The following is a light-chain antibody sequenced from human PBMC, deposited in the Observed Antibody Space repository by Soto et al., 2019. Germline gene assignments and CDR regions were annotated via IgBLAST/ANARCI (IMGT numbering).Light chain of an antibody. CDR3: QSYDSSLKV. J-gene: IGLJ1*01. V-gene: IGLV1-40*01. CDR1: SSNIGAGYD. Sequence: QSVLTQPPSVSGAPGQRVTISCTGSSSNIGAGYDVHWYQQLPGTAPKLLIYGNSNRPSGVPDRFSGSKSGTSASLAITGPQAEYEADYYCQSYDSSLKVFGSGTKVTVL. CDR2: GNS.